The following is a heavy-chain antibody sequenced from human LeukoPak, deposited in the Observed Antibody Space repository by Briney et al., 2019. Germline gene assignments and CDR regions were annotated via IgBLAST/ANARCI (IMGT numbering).Heavy chain of an antibody. V-gene: IGHV3-21*06. Sequence: GGSLRLSCAASGFTFSSFSMNWVRQAPGKGLEFVSSISPSSSYIYYADSVKGRFTISRDDAKNSLFLQMNSLRAEDTAVYYCAREGGYCSGGSCRFFDYWGQGTLVTVSS. D-gene: IGHD2-15*01. CDR1: GFTFSSFS. CDR3: AREGGYCSGGSCRFFDY. CDR2: ISPSSSYI. J-gene: IGHJ4*02.